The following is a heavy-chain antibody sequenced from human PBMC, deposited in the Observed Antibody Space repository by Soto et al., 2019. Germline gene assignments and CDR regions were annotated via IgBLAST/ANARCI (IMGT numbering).Heavy chain of an antibody. Sequence: EVQVLESGGDLVQPGGSLRLSCAASGFTFSSYDMTWVRQAPGKGLEWVSAVSGSGRNTYYADSVKGRFTISRDNSKNTLYLQMNSLRAEDTARYYCVMKGGSGSYWGAFDYWGQGTLVTVSS. V-gene: IGHV3-23*01. CDR1: GFTFSSYD. D-gene: IGHD1-26*01. J-gene: IGHJ4*02. CDR2: VSGSGRNT. CDR3: VMKGGSGSYWGAFDY.